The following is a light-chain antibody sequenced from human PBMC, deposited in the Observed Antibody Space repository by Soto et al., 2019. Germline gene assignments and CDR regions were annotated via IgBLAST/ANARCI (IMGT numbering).Light chain of an antibody. CDR3: SSYTSSSTLVV. CDR2: DVS. J-gene: IGLJ2*01. CDR1: SSDVGGYSF. Sequence: QSALTQPASVSGSPGQSITISCTRTSSDVGGYSFVSWYQQHPGKAPKLMIYDVSNRPSGISNRFYGSKSGNTASLTISGLQAEDEADYYCSSYTSSSTLVVFGGGTKVTVL. V-gene: IGLV2-14*01.